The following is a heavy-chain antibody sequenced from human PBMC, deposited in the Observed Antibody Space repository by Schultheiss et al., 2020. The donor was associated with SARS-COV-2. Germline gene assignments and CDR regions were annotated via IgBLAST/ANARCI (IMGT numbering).Heavy chain of an antibody. CDR2: INHSGST. D-gene: IGHD6-6*01. V-gene: IGHV4-34*01. CDR3: ARERAGAARRNWFDP. J-gene: IGHJ5*02. Sequence: SETLSLTCTVSGGSISSYYWSWIRQPPGKGLEWIGEINHSGSTNYNPSLKSRVTISVDTSKNQFSLKLSSVTAADTAVYYCARERAGAARRNWFDPWGQGTLVTVSS. CDR1: GGSISSYY.